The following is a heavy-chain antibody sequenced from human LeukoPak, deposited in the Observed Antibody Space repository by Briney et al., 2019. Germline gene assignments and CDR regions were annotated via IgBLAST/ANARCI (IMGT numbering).Heavy chain of an antibody. D-gene: IGHD5-24*01. V-gene: IGHV3-30*02. J-gene: IGHJ4*02. CDR3: AEDQPLQPFHY. CDR1: GFIFNTYG. Sequence: GGSLRLSCAASGFIFNTYGMHWARQAPGKGLEWVAFIQFDGSDEHYADSVKGRFTISRDNSKNTLYLQMNSLRPDDTSVYYCAEDQPLQPFHYWGQGTLVTVSS. CDR2: IQFDGSDE.